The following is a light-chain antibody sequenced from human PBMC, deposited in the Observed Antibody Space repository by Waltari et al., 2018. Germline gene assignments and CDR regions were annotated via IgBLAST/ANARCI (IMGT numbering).Light chain of an antibody. CDR1: SSDVGPYNR. V-gene: IGLV2-18*02. Sequence: QSALTQPPSVSGAPGQSVTISCTGPSSDVGPYNRVSWYQQSPGTAPKLIIYEVTNRPSGVPDRFSGSKSGNTASLTISGLQAGDEADYYCCSFTTNTTYLFGTGTRVTVL. CDR3: CSFTTNTTYL. J-gene: IGLJ1*01. CDR2: EVT.